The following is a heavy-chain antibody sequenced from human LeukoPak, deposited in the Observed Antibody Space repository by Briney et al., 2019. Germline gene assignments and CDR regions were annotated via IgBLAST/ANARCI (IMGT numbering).Heavy chain of an antibody. CDR3: AKDQSYYDTSGYRYFDN. D-gene: IGHD3-22*01. V-gene: IGHV3-74*01. J-gene: IGHJ4*02. CDR2: INTDGSST. CDR1: GFTFTRYW. Sequence: GGSLRLSCAASGFTFTRYWMHWVRQAPGKGLVWVSRINTDGSSTAYADSVKGRFTISRDNAKNTVYLQMNSLRAEDTAVYYCAKDQSYYDTSGYRYFDNWGQGTLVTVSS.